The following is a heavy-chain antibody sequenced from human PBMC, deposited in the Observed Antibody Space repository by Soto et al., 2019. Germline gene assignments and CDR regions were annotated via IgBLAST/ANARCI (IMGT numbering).Heavy chain of an antibody. CDR3: ARVGVLRYFDWLWALDY. Sequence: ASVKVSCKASGYTFTSYGISWVRQAPGQGLEWMGWISAYNGNTNYAQKLQGRVTMTTDTSTSTAYMELRSLRSDDTAVYYCARVGVLRYFDWLWALDYWGQGTLVTVSS. D-gene: IGHD3-9*01. V-gene: IGHV1-18*01. CDR2: ISAYNGNT. CDR1: GYTFTSYG. J-gene: IGHJ4*02.